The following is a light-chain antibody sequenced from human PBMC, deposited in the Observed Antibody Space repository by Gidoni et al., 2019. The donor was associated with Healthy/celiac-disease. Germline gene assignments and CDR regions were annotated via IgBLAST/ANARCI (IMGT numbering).Light chain of an antibody. Sequence: DIQMTQSLSSLSASVGDRVTITCRASQSISSYLNWYQQKPGKAPKLLIYAASSLQSGVPSRFSGSGSGTDFTLTISSLQPEDFATYYCHLGFTFXPXTKVDIK. CDR2: AAS. J-gene: IGKJ3*01. CDR1: QSISSY. V-gene: IGKV1-39*01. CDR3: HLGFT.